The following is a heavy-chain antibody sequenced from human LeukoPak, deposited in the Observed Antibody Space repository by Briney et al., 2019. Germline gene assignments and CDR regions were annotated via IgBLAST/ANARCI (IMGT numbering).Heavy chain of an antibody. Sequence: GGSLRLSCVGSGFTFRSHAMSWVRQAPEKGLEFVSGIYENGGTTYYADSVKGRFSISRDNSKNTLYLQMDSLRGEDTAVYYCAKDFRIGYSAHFDYWGQGALVTVSS. J-gene: IGHJ4*02. CDR3: AKDFRIGYSAHFDY. V-gene: IGHV3-23*01. D-gene: IGHD2-21*01. CDR2: IYENGGTT. CDR1: GFTFRSHA.